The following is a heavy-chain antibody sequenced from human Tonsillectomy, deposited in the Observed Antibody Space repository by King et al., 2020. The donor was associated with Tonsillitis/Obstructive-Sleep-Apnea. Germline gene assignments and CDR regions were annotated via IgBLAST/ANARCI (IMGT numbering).Heavy chain of an antibody. D-gene: IGHD4-23*01. CDR3: ARFSGYGGNCYYYMDV. J-gene: IGHJ6*03. CDR1: GFTFSSHS. V-gene: IGHV3-21*01. Sequence: VQLVESGGGLVKPGGSLRLSCAASGFTFSSHSMNWVRQAPGEGLEWVSSTSTSSSYIYYADSVKGRFTISRDNAENSLYLQMNSLRAEDTAVYFCARFSGYGGNCYYYMDVWGKGTTVTVSS. CDR2: TSTSSSYI.